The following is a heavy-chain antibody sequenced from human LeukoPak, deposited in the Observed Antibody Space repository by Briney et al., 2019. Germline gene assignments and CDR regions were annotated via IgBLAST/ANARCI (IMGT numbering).Heavy chain of an antibody. D-gene: IGHD3-3*01. Sequence: SETLSLTCTVSGGSISSYYWSWIRQPPGKGLEWIGYIYYSGSTNYNPSLKSRVTISVDTSKNQFSLKLSSVTAADTAVYYCARLRGDFWSGYYTNTPAYYFDYWGQGTLVTVSS. J-gene: IGHJ4*02. CDR1: GGSISSYY. V-gene: IGHV4-59*08. CDR3: ARLRGDFWSGYYTNTPAYYFDY. CDR2: IYYSGST.